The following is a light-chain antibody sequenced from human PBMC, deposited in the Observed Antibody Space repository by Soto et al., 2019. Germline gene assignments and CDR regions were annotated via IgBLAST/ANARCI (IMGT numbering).Light chain of an antibody. CDR2: GAS. J-gene: IGKJ4*01. CDR3: QQYNNWLST. Sequence: EIVMTQSPATLSVSPGERATLSCRASQSVSSNLAWYQQKPGQAPRLLINGASTRATGIPARFSGSGSGTEFTLTISSLQSEDSAVYHCQQYNNWLSTFGGGTKVEIK. CDR1: QSVSSN. V-gene: IGKV3-15*01.